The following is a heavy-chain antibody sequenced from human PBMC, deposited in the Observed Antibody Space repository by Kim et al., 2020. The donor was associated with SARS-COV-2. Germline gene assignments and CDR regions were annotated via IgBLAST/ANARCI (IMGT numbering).Heavy chain of an antibody. CDR2: IYYSGST. D-gene: IGHD6-19*01. CDR3: ARDVGGWASRRDAFDI. J-gene: IGHJ3*02. Sequence: SETLSLTCTVSGGSISSGGYYWSWIRQHPGKGLEWIGYIYYSGSTYYNPSLKSRVTISVDTSKNQFSLKLSSVTAADTAVYYCARDVGGWASRRDAFDIWGHRTMVTASS. V-gene: IGHV4-31*03. CDR1: GGSISSGGYY.